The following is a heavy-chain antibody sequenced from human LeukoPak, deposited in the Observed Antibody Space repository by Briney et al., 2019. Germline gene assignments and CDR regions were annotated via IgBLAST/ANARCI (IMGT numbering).Heavy chain of an antibody. D-gene: IGHD3-10*01. J-gene: IGHJ5*02. CDR2: IYYSGST. V-gene: IGHV4-30-4*01. CDR1: GGSISSGDYY. Sequence: SQTLSLTCTVSGGSISSGDYYWSWIRQPPGKGLEWIGYIYYSGSTDYNPSLQSRVTISVDTSKNQFSLKLSSVTAADTAVYYCARDTYYYGSGTWGQGTLVTVSS. CDR3: ARDTYYYGSGT.